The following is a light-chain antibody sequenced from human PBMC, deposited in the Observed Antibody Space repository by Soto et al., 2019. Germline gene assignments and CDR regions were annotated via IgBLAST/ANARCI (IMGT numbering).Light chain of an antibody. Sequence: QSALTQPPSASGTPGRRVTISCSGGSSNIGTNAVNWYQQLPGTAPKLLIYNNNQRPSGVPDRFSGSKSGTSASLAISGLQSEDEADYYCAAWDDSLNGYVFGTGTKVTV. J-gene: IGLJ1*01. V-gene: IGLV1-44*01. CDR3: AAWDDSLNGYV. CDR1: SSNIGTNA. CDR2: NNN.